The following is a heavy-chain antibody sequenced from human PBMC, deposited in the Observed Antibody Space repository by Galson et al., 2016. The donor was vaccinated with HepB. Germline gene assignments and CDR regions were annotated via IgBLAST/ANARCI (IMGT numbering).Heavy chain of an antibody. CDR3: AKAPQWRSARFDP. V-gene: IGHV3-23*01. Sequence: SLRLSCAASGFRFSIYAMSWVRQAPGKGLQWVSAIGGSGDSTFYADSVKGRFTISGDNAKNSLYLQMNSLRPEDTALYYCAKAPQWRSARFDPWGQGTLVTVSS. CDR1: GFRFSIYA. J-gene: IGHJ5*02. D-gene: IGHD2-8*01. CDR2: IGGSGDST.